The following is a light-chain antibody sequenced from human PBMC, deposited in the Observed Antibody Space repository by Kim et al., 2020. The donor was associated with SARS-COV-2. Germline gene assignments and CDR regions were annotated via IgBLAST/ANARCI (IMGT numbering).Light chain of an antibody. CDR2: AAS. Sequence: EIVMTQSPATLSVSPGETATLSCRASQSVTSNLVWYQQKPGQAPRLLIYAASTRATGIPARFSGAGSGTEFTLTISSLQHEDFAIYYCRQYSKWPLFGPGTKVDIK. CDR3: RQYSKWPL. V-gene: IGKV3-15*01. J-gene: IGKJ3*01. CDR1: QSVTSN.